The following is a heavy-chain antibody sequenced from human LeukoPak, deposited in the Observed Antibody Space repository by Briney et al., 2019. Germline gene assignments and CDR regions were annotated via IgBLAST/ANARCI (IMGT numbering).Heavy chain of an antibody. CDR2: ISSSSSYI. J-gene: IGHJ5*02. Sequence: KSGGSLRLSCAASGFTFSSYSMNWVRQAPGKGLEWVSSISSSSSYIYYADSVKGRFTISRDNAKNSLYLQMNSLRAEDTAVYYCARDTFPGVRGVILGWFDPWGQGTLVTVSS. D-gene: IGHD3-10*01. V-gene: IGHV3-21*01. CDR3: ARDTFPGVRGVILGWFDP. CDR1: GFTFSSYS.